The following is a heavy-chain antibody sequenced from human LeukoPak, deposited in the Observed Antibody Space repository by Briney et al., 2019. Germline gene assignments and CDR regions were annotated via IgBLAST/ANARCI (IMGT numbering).Heavy chain of an antibody. D-gene: IGHD1-26*01. CDR3: ARTQTVGSKWEPIPYYFDY. CDR1: GGSISSSSYS. V-gene: IGHV4-39*01. Sequence: PSETLSLTCTVSGGSISSSSYSWGWIRQPPGKGLEWIGSIYYSGSTYYNPSLKSRVTISVDTSKNQVSLKLSSVTAADTAVYYCARTQTVGSKWEPIPYYFDYWGQGTLVTVSS. CDR2: IYYSGST. J-gene: IGHJ4*02.